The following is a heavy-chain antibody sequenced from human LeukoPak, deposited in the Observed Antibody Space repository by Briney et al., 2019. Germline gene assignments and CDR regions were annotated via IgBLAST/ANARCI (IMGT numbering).Heavy chain of an antibody. CDR2: IIPIFGTA. V-gene: IGHV1-69*05. Sequence: SVKVSCKASGGTFSRYAISWVRQAPGQGLEWMGGIIPIFGTANYAQKFQGRVTITTDESTSTAYMELSSLRSEDTAVYYCARSDCTNGVCYKGFDYWGQGTLVTVSS. J-gene: IGHJ4*02. CDR3: ARSDCTNGVCYKGFDY. D-gene: IGHD2-8*01. CDR1: GGTFSRYA.